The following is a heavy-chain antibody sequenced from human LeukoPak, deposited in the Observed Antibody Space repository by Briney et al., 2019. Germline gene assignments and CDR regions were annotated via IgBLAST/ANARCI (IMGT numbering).Heavy chain of an antibody. CDR3: ARAFETDYGGNPSDY. Sequence: GGSLRLSCAASGFTFSSYRMNWVRQTPGKGLEWVSSISSFSSYKNYADSVKGRFTISRDNAKNSLYLQMNSLRAEVTAVYYCARAFETDYGGNPSDYWGQGTLVTVSS. CDR1: GFTFSSYR. V-gene: IGHV3-21*01. D-gene: IGHD4-23*01. J-gene: IGHJ4*02. CDR2: ISSFSSYK.